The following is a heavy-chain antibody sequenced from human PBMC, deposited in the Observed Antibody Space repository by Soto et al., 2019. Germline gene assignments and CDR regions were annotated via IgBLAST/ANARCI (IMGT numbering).Heavy chain of an antibody. D-gene: IGHD3-22*01. J-gene: IGHJ3*02. CDR1: GYSISSGYC. CDR2: IYHSVST. V-gene: IGHV4-38-2*01. CDR3: ARVILFPNVPHDSSEDAFDI. Sequence: PSETLSLTCAVSGYSISSGYCWCWIRQPPGKGLEWSGSIYHSVSTYYNPSLKSRVAISVYTSKNQFSLKLSSVTAADTAVYYCARVILFPNVPHDSSEDAFDIWGQGTMVTVSS.